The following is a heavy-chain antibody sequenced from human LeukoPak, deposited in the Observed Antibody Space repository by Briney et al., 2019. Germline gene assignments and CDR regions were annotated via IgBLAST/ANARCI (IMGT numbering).Heavy chain of an antibody. V-gene: IGHV4-61*05. CDR3: AGRRGYSYGFSIYYMDV. CDR2: IYYSGST. Sequence: SETLSLTCTVSGGSISSSSYYWGWIRQPPGKGLEWIGYIYYSGSTNYNPSLKSRVTISVDTSKNQFSLKLTSVTAADTAVYYCAGRRGYSYGFSIYYMDVWGKGTTVTVSS. J-gene: IGHJ6*03. CDR1: GGSISSSSYY. D-gene: IGHD5-18*01.